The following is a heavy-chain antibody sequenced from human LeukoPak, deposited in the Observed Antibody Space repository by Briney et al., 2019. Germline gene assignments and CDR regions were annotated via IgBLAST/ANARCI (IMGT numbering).Heavy chain of an antibody. CDR1: GYTFTGYY. V-gene: IGHV1-2*06. D-gene: IGHD6-13*01. J-gene: IGHJ4*02. CDR2: INPNSGGT. Sequence: GASVKVSCKASGYTFTGYYMHWVRQAPGQGLEWMGRINPNSGGTNYAQKFQGRVTMTRDTSISTAYMEVSRLRSDDTAVYYCARDSRAAASYFDYWGQGTLVTVSS. CDR3: ARDSRAAASYFDY.